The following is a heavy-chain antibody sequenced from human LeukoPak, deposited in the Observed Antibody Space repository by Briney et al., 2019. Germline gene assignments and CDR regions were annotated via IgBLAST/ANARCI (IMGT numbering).Heavy chain of an antibody. D-gene: IGHD2-21*02. CDR2: IWYDGSNK. Sequence: GGSLRLSCAASGFTFSSYSMNWVRQAPGKGLEWVAVIWYDGSNKYYADSVKGRFTISRDNSKNTLYLQMNSLRAEDTAVYYCARDSCGGDCYPYTFDYWGQGTLVTVSS. J-gene: IGHJ4*02. CDR3: ARDSCGGDCYPYTFDY. CDR1: GFTFSSYS. V-gene: IGHV3-33*08.